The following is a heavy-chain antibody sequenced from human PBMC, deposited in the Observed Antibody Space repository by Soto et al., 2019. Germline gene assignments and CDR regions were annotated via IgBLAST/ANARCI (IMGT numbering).Heavy chain of an antibody. D-gene: IGHD3-10*01. Sequence: SETLSLTCTVSGGSISRGDYYWGWIRQPPGKGLEWIGYIYYSGSTYYNPSLKSRVTISVDTSKNQFSLKLSSVTAADTAVYYCARYGSGSYYPTTFDYWGQGTLVTVSS. CDR3: ARYGSGSYYPTTFDY. V-gene: IGHV4-30-4*01. CDR1: GGSISRGDYY. CDR2: IYYSGST. J-gene: IGHJ4*02.